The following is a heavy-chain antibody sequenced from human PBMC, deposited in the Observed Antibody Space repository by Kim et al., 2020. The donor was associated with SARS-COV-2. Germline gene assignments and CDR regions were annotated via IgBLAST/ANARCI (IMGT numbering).Heavy chain of an antibody. V-gene: IGHV3-53*01. CDR2: GST. CDR3: AREEDAFDI. Sequence: GSTYYADSVKGRFTISRDNSKNTLYLQMNSLRAEDTAVYYCAREEDAFDIWGQGTMVTVSS. J-gene: IGHJ3*02.